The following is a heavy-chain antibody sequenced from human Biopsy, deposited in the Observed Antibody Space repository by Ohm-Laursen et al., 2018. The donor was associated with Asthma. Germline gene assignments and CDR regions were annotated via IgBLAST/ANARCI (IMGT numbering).Heavy chain of an antibody. Sequence: ASVKVSCKTSGYTFNSAGITWVRQAPGQGLEWMGWISVYNGNTKVAQKLQDRVTMITDTSTSTAYMELRSLRSDDTAVYFCARAVDYSHYYGIDVWGQGTTVIVS. J-gene: IGHJ6*02. D-gene: IGHD3-10*01. V-gene: IGHV1-18*01. CDR3: ARAVDYSHYYGIDV. CDR2: ISVYNGNT. CDR1: GYTFNSAG.